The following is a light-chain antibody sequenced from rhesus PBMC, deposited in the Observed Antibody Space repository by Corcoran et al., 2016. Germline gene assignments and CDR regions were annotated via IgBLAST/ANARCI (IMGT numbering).Light chain of an antibody. CDR3: QQDYSYPSS. CDR2: RAS. V-gene: IGKV1S9*01. J-gene: IGKJ2*01. Sequence: DIQMTQSPSSLSASVGDRVTITCQASQSLSNYLNWYQQKPGKIPKLRIYRASSLQSGIHSRFSGSGSGTDFTLTSSRLQPEDFATYYCQQDYSYPSSFGQGTKVEIK. CDR1: QSLSNY.